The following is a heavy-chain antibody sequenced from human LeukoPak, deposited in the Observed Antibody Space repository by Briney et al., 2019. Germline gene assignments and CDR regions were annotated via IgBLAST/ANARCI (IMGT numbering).Heavy chain of an antibody. CDR1: GFTFSYYA. V-gene: IGHV3-23*01. J-gene: IGHJ4*02. Sequence: PGGSLRHSCEASGFTFSYYAMSWVRQAPGKGLTWVSVISSSADSTYYADSVKGRFTISRDNSKNTLYLQMNSLRAEDTAVYYCAKPLEKYTYGGNFDYWGQGILVTV. CDR2: ISSSADST. D-gene: IGHD4-23*01. CDR3: AKPLEKYTYGGNFDY.